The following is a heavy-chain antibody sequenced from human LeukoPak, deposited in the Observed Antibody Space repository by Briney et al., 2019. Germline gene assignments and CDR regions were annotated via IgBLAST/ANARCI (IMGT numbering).Heavy chain of an antibody. CDR1: GGSISSSSYY. CDR3: ARHKDYYYSYMDV. Sequence: SETLSLTCTVSGGSISSSSYYWGWIRQPPGKGLEWIGTIYYSGSTYYNPSLTSRVTISVDTSKNQFSLKLSSVTAADTAVYYCARHKDYYYSYMDVWGKGTTVTISS. V-gene: IGHV4-39*01. J-gene: IGHJ6*03. CDR2: IYYSGST.